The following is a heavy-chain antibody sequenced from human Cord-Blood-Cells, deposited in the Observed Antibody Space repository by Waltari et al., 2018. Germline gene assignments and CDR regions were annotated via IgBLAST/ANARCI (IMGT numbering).Heavy chain of an antibody. V-gene: IGHV4-39*07. CDR2: IYYSGST. J-gene: IGHJ4*02. D-gene: IGHD3-22*01. Sequence: QLQLQESGPGLVKPSETLSLTCTVSCGSISSSSYYWGWIRQPPGKGLEWIGSIYYSGSTYYNPSLKSRVTISVDTSKNQFSLKLSSVTAADTAVYYCARGPPYDSSGYYYFDYWGQGTLVTVSS. CDR1: CGSISSSSYY. CDR3: ARGPPYDSSGYYYFDY.